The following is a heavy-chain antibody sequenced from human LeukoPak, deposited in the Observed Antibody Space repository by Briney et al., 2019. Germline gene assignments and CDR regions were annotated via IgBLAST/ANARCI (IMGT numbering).Heavy chain of an antibody. CDR3: ARGPPYGDYVFPRTYYFDY. CDR1: GGSISSYY. J-gene: IGHJ4*02. D-gene: IGHD4-17*01. Sequence: SETLSITCTVSGGSISSYYWSWIRQPPGKGLGWSGYIYYSGSTNYNPSLKSRVTIAVDTSKNQFSLKLSSVTAADTAVYYCARGPPYGDYVFPRTYYFDYWGQGTLVTVSS. V-gene: IGHV4-59*01. CDR2: IYYSGST.